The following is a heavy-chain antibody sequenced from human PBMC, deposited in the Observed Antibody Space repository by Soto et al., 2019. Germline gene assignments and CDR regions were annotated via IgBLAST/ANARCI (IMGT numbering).Heavy chain of an antibody. J-gene: IGHJ6*02. CDR2: IYYSGST. CDR1: GGSVNNDNYY. V-gene: IGHV4-31*03. Sequence: SETLSLTCTVPGGSVNNDNYYWSWIRQHPGKGPEWIGYIYYSGSTYYNPSLKSRVTISVDTSKNQFSLKLSSVTAADTAVYYCARCIGYYDSSGYYYDYYYYGMDVWGQGTTVTVSS. D-gene: IGHD3-22*01. CDR3: ARCIGYYDSSGYYYDYYYYGMDV.